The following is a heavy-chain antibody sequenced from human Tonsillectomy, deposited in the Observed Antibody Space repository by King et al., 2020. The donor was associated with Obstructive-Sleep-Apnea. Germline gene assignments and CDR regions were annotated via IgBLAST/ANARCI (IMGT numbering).Heavy chain of an antibody. J-gene: IGHJ2*01. CDR1: GGSISSYY. D-gene: IGHD6-19*01. CDR2: IYYSGST. V-gene: IGHV4-59*08. Sequence: QVQLQESGPGLVKPSETLSLTCTVSGGSISSYYWSWIRQPPGKGLEWIGYIYYSGSTNYNPSLESRVTISVDTSKNLFSLKLSSVTAADTAVYYCARTHSSGWYWHFDLWGRGTLVTVSS. CDR3: ARTHSSGWYWHFDL.